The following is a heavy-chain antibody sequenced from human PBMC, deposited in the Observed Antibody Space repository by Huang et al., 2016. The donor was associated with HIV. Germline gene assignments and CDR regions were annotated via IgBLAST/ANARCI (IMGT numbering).Heavy chain of an antibody. CDR3: ARRYNSRRDY. V-gene: IGHV4-34*02. CDR2: INHSGNT. Sequence: QVQLEQWGAGLLKASEPLSLTCAVYGGSFSGYYWNWLRQAPGKGLEWGGEINHSGNTNYNPSLKGRVNMSVNTSKSQFSLYLTSLSAADTGTYFCARRYNSRRDYWGRGTLVTVHS. J-gene: IGHJ4*02. D-gene: IGHD3-22*01. CDR1: GGSFSGYY.